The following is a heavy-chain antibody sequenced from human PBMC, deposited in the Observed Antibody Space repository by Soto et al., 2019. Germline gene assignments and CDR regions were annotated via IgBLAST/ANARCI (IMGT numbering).Heavy chain of an antibody. CDR2: IYYRGST. CDR1: GGSLNSATYY. D-gene: IGHD3-10*01. CDR3: ARGPPTLGGFVF. Sequence: QAQLQESGPGLVKPSQTLSLTCTVSGGSLNSATYYWNWVRQLPGKGLEWMGYIYYRGSTYYNPSLASRLTISPDTSKNQFSLKLSSVTAADTAVYYCARGPPTLGGFVFWGQGTLVTVSS. J-gene: IGHJ4*02. V-gene: IGHV4-31*03.